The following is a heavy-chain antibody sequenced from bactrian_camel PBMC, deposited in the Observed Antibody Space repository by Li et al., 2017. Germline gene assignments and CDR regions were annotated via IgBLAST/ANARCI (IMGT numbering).Heavy chain of an antibody. CDR3: AAGRRRWRALSINEYSY. CDR2: IMIGAYIT. J-gene: IGHJ4*01. D-gene: IGHD7*01. Sequence: VQLVESGGGSVQAGGSLRLSCVAIGYDDNNNYFAWFRQAPGKEREGVAAIMIGAYITYYSDSVKDRFAISQDNAKNTFYLQMNSLKPEDTAMYYCAAGRRRWRALSINEYSYWGQGTQVTVS. CDR1: GYDDNNNY. V-gene: IGHV3S40*01.